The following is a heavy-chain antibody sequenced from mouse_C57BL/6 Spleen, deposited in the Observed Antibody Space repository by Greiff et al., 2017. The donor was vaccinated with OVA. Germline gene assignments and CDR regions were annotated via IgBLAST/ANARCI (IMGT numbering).Heavy chain of an antibody. Sequence: VQLQQSGPELVKPGASVKLSCKASGYTFTSYDINWVKQRPGQGLEWIGWIYPRAGSTTYNEKFKGKATLTVDTSSSTAYMELHSLTSEDSAVYFCARSSTGYYFDYWGQGTTLTVSS. V-gene: IGHV1-85*01. D-gene: IGHD4-1*02. CDR3: ARSSTGYYFDY. J-gene: IGHJ2*01. CDR1: GYTFTSYD. CDR2: IYPRAGST.